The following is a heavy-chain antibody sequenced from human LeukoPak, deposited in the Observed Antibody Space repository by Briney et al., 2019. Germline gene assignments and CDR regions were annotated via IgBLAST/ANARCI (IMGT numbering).Heavy chain of an antibody. CDR3: AKDIVGPIYYDSSGPFDY. CDR2: ISWNSGSI. CDR1: GFTFDDYA. V-gene: IGHV3-9*01. D-gene: IGHD3-22*01. Sequence: GGSLRLSCAASGFTFDDYAMHWVRQAPGKGLEWVSGISWNSGSIGYADSVKGRFTISRDNAKNSLYLQMNSLRAEDTALYYCAKDIVGPIYYDSSGPFDYWGQGTLVTVSS. J-gene: IGHJ4*02.